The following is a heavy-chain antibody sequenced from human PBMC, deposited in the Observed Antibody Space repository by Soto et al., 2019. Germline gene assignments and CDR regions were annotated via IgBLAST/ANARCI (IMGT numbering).Heavy chain of an antibody. CDR3: AKGFGKLPLDH. Sequence: QVQLVESGGGVVQPGRSLRLSCAATGYTFSSNGMHWVRQAPGKGLERVAVISYDGSNKYYADSVKGRFTISRDNSKNTLYLQMNSLRVEDTAVYYCAKGFGKLPLDHWGQGTLVTVSS. CDR2: ISYDGSNK. V-gene: IGHV3-30*18. J-gene: IGHJ4*02. D-gene: IGHD3-10*01. CDR1: GYTFSSNG.